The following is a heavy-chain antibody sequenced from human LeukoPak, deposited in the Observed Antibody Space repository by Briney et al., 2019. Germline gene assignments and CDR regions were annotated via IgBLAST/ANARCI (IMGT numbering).Heavy chain of an antibody. D-gene: IGHD6-13*01. J-gene: IGHJ4*02. Sequence: GGSLRLSCAASGFTFSSYAMSWVRQAPGKGLEWVSTISGSGGSTYYADSVKGRFTISRDNSKNTLYLQMSSLRAEDTAVYYCAKGIAAADRAFDYWGQGTLVTVSS. CDR1: GFTFSSYA. CDR2: ISGSGGST. V-gene: IGHV3-23*01. CDR3: AKGIAAADRAFDY.